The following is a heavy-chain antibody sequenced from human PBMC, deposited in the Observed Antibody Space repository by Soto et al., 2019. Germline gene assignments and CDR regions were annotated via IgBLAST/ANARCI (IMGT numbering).Heavy chain of an antibody. D-gene: IGHD6-19*01. J-gene: IGHJ5*02. CDR3: ARGDSTGSPRGWFDP. V-gene: IGHV1-18*04. Sequence: QVQLVQSVTEVKKPGASVQVSCKASGYSFTSYGINWVRQAPGQGLEWMGWISTYNGETNYAQKFQGRVTMTTDTSTTTAYMELRRLTSDDTAVYFCARGDSTGSPRGWFDPWGQGTVVTVSS. CDR2: ISTYNGET. CDR1: GYSFTSYG.